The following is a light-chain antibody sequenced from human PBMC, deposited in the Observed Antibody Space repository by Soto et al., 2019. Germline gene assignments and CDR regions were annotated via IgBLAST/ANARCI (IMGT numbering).Light chain of an antibody. V-gene: IGLV2-11*01. Sequence: QSVLTQPPSVSGSPGQSVTISCTGTSSDVGAYNYVAWYQQHPGKAPKIMIYDVTKRPPGVPNRFSGSKSGNTASLTISGLQAEDEADYYCSSYTSSSTHVFGTGTKVTVL. J-gene: IGLJ1*01. CDR2: DVT. CDR3: SSYTSSSTHV. CDR1: SSDVGAYNY.